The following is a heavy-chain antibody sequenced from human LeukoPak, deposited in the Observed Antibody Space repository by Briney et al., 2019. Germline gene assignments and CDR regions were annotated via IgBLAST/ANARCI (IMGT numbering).Heavy chain of an antibody. J-gene: IGHJ4*02. V-gene: IGHV3-30-3*01. CDR2: ISKDGSDT. D-gene: IGHD2-15*01. Sequence: GGSLRLSRAASGFTFSSYAMFWVRQAPGKGLEWVTIISKDGSDTFYADSVRGRFTISRDNSKNMLYLQLNSLTTEDTALYYCARDLWWLPDYWGQGTLVTVSS. CDR1: GFTFSSYA. CDR3: ARDLWWLPDY.